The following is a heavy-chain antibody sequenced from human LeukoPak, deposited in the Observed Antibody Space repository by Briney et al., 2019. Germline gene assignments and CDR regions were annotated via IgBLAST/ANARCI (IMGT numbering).Heavy chain of an antibody. CDR1: GNTLTAFS. V-gene: IGHV1-24*01. CDR2: FDPEDGET. D-gene: IGHD3-3*01. J-gene: IGHJ4*02. CDR3: TASLMILVDFWSGYYNY. Sequence: GASVKVSCKVSGNTLTAFSMHWVRRAAGRGLEWMGSFDPEDGETLYAHKFQGRVTMTADTSVDTAYMELSSLRSEDTALYYCTASLMILVDFWSGYYNYWGQGTLVTVSS.